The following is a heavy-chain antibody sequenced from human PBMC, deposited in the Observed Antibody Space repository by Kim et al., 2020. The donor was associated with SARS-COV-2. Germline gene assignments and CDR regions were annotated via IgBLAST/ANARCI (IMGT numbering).Heavy chain of an antibody. CDR3: TTSLYYYDSSGYYHWFDP. D-gene: IGHD3-22*01. V-gene: IGHV3-15*01. Sequence: GGSLRLSCAASGFTFSNAWMSWVRQAPGKGLEWVGRIKSKTDGGTTDYAAPVKGRFTISRDDSKNTLYLQMNSLKTEDTAVYYCTTSLYYYDSSGYYHWFDPWGQGTLVTVSS. CDR1: GFTFSNAW. CDR2: IKSKTDGGTT. J-gene: IGHJ5*02.